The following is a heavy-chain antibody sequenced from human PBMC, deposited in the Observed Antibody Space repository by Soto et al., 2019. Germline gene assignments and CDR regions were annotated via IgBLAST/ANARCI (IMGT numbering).Heavy chain of an antibody. CDR2: IYYSGST. J-gene: IGHJ6*02. CDR1: GGSISSYY. V-gene: IGHV4-59*12. D-gene: IGHD3-16*01. CDR3: ARAVVVKDDDGSEFFYGMDV. Sequence: PSETLSLTCTVSGGSISSYYWNWIRQPPGKGLEWIGYIYYSGSTNYNTSLKSRVTISVDTSRNQFSLIVNSVTAADTAVYFCARAVVVKDDDGSEFFYGMDVWGQGATVTVSS.